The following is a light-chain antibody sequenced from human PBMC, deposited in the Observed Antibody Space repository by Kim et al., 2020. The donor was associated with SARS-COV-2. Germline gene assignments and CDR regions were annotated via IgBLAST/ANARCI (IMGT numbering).Light chain of an antibody. Sequence: SYELTQPPSVSVSPGQTASITCSGDKLGDKYACWYQQKPGQSPVLVIYQDRKRPSGNPERFSGSNSGNTATLTISGTQAMDEADYYCQAWDSSTAWVFGG. J-gene: IGLJ3*02. CDR1: KLGDKY. V-gene: IGLV3-1*01. CDR2: QDR. CDR3: QAWDSSTAWV.